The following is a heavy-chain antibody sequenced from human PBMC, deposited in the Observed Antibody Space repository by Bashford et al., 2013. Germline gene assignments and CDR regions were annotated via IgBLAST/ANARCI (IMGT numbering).Heavy chain of an antibody. Sequence: VRQAPGKGLEWIGEIYHSGSTNYNPSLKSRVTISVDKSKNQFSLKLSSVTAADTAVYYCARVDGRELLWFGESVFHYGMDVWGQGTTVTVSS. D-gene: IGHD3-10*01. J-gene: IGHJ6*02. V-gene: IGHV4-4*02. CDR2: IYHSGST. CDR3: ARVDGRELLWFGESVFHYGMDV.